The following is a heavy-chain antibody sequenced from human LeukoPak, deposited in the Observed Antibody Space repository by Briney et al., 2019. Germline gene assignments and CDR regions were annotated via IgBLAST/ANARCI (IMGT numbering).Heavy chain of an antibody. Sequence: GGSLRLSCAGSGFSFSSYGMHWVRQAPGKGLEWMAFIRSDGSNKYYADSVKGRFTISRDNAKNSLYLQMNSLRAEDTAVYYCAKLGITMIGGVWGKGTTVTISS. J-gene: IGHJ6*04. CDR3: AKLGITMIGGV. CDR1: GFSFSSYG. CDR2: IRSDGSNK. V-gene: IGHV3-30*02. D-gene: IGHD3-10*02.